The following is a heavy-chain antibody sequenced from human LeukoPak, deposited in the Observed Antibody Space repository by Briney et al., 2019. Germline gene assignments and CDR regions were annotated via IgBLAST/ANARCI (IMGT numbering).Heavy chain of an antibody. CDR2: ISSDGSRV. J-gene: IGHJ3*02. CDR3: ARVQGGGGDAFDI. CDR1: GFTFSDYW. D-gene: IGHD2-15*01. V-gene: IGHV3-74*01. Sequence: GGSLTLSCAASGFTFSDYWMHWVRQAPGKGLVWVSRISSDGSRVTYADSVKGRFTISRDNAKNTLYLQMNSLRAEDTAVYYCARVQGGGGDAFDIWGQGTMVTVSS.